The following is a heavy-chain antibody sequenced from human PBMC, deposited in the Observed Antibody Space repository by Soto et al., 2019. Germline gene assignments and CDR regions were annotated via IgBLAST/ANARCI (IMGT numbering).Heavy chain of an antibody. V-gene: IGHV4-59*01. CDR2: IYYSGST. D-gene: IGHD3-3*01. J-gene: IGHJ5*02. CDR1: GGSISSYY. Sequence: TSETLSLTCTVSGGSISSYYWSWIRQPPGKGLEWIGYIYYSGSTNYNPSLKSRVTISVDTSKNQFSLKLSSVTAADTAVYYCARGGRLNYDFWSGYYLGWFDPWGQGTLVTVSS. CDR3: ARGGRLNYDFWSGYYLGWFDP.